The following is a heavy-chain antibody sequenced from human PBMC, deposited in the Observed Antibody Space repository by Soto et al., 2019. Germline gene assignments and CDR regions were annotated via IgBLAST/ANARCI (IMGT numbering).Heavy chain of an antibody. Sequence: ASVKVSCKASGYTFTGYYIHWVREAPGQGLEWMGWINPQTGGTSYAQKFQGRVTLSRDTSINTAYLELSRLTFDDAAVYFCARERYQVISDGMDVWGQGSTVTVS. CDR2: INPQTGGT. D-gene: IGHD2-2*01. V-gene: IGHV1-2*02. CDR3: ARERYQVISDGMDV. CDR1: GYTFTGYY. J-gene: IGHJ6*02.